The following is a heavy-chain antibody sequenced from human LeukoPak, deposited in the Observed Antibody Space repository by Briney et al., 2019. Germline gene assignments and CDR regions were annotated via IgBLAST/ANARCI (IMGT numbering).Heavy chain of an antibody. V-gene: IGHV4-38-2*02. CDR2: TSHSDSP. Sequence: NPAETLSLTCSVSGMSITSRHYWGWIRQPPGKGLEWIGSTSHSDSPYYNPSLESRVSVSLDTSRNQFSLKLTPVTAADTAVYYCARDFGETSLPNWFDPWGQGTLVIVSS. CDR3: ARDFGETSLPNWFDP. J-gene: IGHJ5*02. CDR1: GMSITSRHY. D-gene: IGHD3-16*01.